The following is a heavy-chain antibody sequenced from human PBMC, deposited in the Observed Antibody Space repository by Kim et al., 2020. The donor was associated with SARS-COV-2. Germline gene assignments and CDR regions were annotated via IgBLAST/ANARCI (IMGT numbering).Heavy chain of an antibody. Sequence: SETLSLTCTVSGGSISSGGYYWSWIRQHPGKGLEWIGYIYYSGSTYYNPSLKSRVTISVDTSKNQFSLKLSSVTAADTAVYYCAAWDYGDYFDYWGQGTLVTVSS. CDR1: GGSISSGGYY. CDR3: AAWDYGDYFDY. CDR2: IYYSGST. V-gene: IGHV4-31*03. D-gene: IGHD4-17*01. J-gene: IGHJ4*02.